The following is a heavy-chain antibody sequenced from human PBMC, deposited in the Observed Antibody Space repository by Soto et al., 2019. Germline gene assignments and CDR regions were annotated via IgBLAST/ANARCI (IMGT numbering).Heavy chain of an antibody. V-gene: IGHV3-23*01. J-gene: IGHJ4*02. Sequence: GGSLRLSCAASGFTFTTYWMTWVRQAPGKGLEWVSAISGSGGRTYYADSVKGRFTVSRDNSKNTLYLQMNSLRAEDTPVFYCACSLRYFDWLSDYWGQETLVTVSS. D-gene: IGHD3-9*01. CDR2: ISGSGGRT. CDR3: ACSLRYFDWLSDY. CDR1: GFTFTTYW.